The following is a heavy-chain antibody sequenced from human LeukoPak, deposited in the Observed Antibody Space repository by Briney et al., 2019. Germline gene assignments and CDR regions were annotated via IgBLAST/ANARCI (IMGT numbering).Heavy chain of an antibody. CDR3: ARTLKRQYYDILTGYYGGGYYDYGMDV. Sequence: PSETLSLTCTVSGGSISSYYWSWIRQPPGKGLEWIGYIYYSGSTNYNPSLKSRVTISVDTSKNQFSLKLSSVTAADTAVYYCARTLKRQYYDILTGYYGGGYYDYGMDVWGQGTTVTVSS. CDR1: GGSISSYY. D-gene: IGHD3-9*01. J-gene: IGHJ6*02. CDR2: IYYSGST. V-gene: IGHV4-59*08.